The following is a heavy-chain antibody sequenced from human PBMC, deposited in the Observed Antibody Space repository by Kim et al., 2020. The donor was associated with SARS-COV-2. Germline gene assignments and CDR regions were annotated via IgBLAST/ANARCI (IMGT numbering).Heavy chain of an antibody. V-gene: IGHV1-58*01. Sequence: SVKVSCKASGFTFTSSAVQWVRQARGQRLEWIGWIVVGSGNTNYAQKFQERVTITRDMSTSTAYMELSSLRSEDTAVYYCAATSVVPAAMLHYYYGMDVWGQGTTVTVSS. CDR2: IVVGSGNT. CDR1: GFTFTSSA. J-gene: IGHJ6*02. D-gene: IGHD2-2*01. CDR3: AATSVVPAAMLHYYYGMDV.